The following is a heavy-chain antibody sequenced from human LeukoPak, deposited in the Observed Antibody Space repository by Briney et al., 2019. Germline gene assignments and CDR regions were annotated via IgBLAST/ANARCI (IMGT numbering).Heavy chain of an antibody. V-gene: IGHV1-2*02. J-gene: IGHJ4*02. CDR1: VYTFTIYY. Sequence: GASVTVSFTSSVYTFTIYYMHWVRQAPGQGLEWMGWINPNSGGTNYAQKFQGRLTTTSHTSISTAYMDLTRLRPYDTAVYYCARPCSASYYLDYWGQGTLVTVSS. D-gene: IGHD3-10*02. CDR2: INPNSGGT. CDR3: ARPCSASYYLDY.